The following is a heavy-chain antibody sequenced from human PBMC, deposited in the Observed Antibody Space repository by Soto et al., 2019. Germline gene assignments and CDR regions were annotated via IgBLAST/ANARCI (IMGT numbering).Heavy chain of an antibody. CDR3: ANKVGAAADNWFDP. J-gene: IGHJ5*02. V-gene: IGHV1-69*13. Sequence: SVKVSCKASGGTFSHYAISWVRQAPGQGLEWMGGIIPIFGTANCAQKFQGRVTITADESTSTAYMELSSLRSEDTAVYYCANKVGAAADNWFDPWGQGTLVTVS. CDR1: GGTFSHYA. CDR2: IIPIFGTA. D-gene: IGHD1-26*01.